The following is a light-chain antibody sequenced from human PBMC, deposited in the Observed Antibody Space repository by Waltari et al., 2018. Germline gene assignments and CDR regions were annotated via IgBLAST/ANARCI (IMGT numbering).Light chain of an antibody. CDR3: HQYFAPPYT. Sequence: DIVMTQSPDSLNVSLGERATINCKSSHSLLYYSNNKTYISWYQQKPGQAPKLLIYWASTRDSGVPDRFSGSGSETDFTLTISSLQAEDVAVYHCHQYFAPPYTFGRGTKLEIK. CDR1: HSLLYYSNNKTY. V-gene: IGKV4-1*01. J-gene: IGKJ2*01. CDR2: WAS.